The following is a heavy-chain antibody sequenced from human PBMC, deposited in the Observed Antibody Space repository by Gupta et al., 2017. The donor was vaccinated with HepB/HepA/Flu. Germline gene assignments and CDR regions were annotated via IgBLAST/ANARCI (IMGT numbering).Heavy chain of an antibody. Sequence: VQVVQSGAEVKKPGASVKVSCKASGYTFTAYYMHWVRQAPGQGLEWMGWINPKNGGTNYAQKFQDRVTMTRDTSISTAYMELTRLTSDDTAVYYWARDTWQQFYMDVWGKGTTVTVSS. D-gene: IGHD6-13*01. CDR1: GYTFTAYY. CDR2: INPKNGGT. J-gene: IGHJ6*03. CDR3: ARDTWQQFYMDV. V-gene: IGHV1-2*02.